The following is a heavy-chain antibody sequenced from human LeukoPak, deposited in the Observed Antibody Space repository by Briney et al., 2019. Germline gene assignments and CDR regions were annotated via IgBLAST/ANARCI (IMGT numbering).Heavy chain of an antibody. J-gene: IGHJ5*02. CDR1: GFTFRSYG. V-gene: IGHV3-23*01. CDR3: ARGLGPIAMFDP. D-gene: IGHD6-6*01. CDR2: ISGSGGNT. Sequence: GGSLRLSCAASGFTFRSYGMSWVRQAPGKGLEWVSVISGSGGNTDYADSVKGRFTISRDNSKNTLYLQMNSLRAEDTAVYYCARGLGPIAMFDPWGQGTLVTVSS.